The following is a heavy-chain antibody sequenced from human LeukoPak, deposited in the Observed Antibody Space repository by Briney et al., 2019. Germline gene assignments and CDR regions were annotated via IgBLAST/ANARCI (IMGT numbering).Heavy chain of an antibody. CDR2: ISYDGSNK. D-gene: IGHD2-2*01. CDR3: AKDISIVVVPAAVEIDY. J-gene: IGHJ4*02. Sequence: HPGRSLRLSCAASGFTFSSYSMHWVRQAPGKGLEWVAVISYDGSNKYYADSVKGRFTISRDNSKNTLYLQMNSLRAEDTAVYYCAKDISIVVVPAAVEIDYWGQGTLVTVSS. CDR1: GFTFSSYS. V-gene: IGHV3-30*18.